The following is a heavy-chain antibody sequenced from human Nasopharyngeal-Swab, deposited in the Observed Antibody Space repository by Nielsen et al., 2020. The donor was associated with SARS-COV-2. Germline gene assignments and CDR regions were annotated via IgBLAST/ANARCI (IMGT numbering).Heavy chain of an antibody. Sequence: SVKVSCKASGGTFSSYAISWVRQAPGQGLEWMGRIIPILGIANYAQKFQGRVTITADKSTSTAYMELSRLRSDDTAVYYCAREKTRSVTIFGVVIAWGQGTLVTVSS. D-gene: IGHD3-3*01. J-gene: IGHJ4*02. CDR3: AREKTRSVTIFGVVIA. CDR1: GGTFSSYA. V-gene: IGHV1-69*04. CDR2: IIPILGIA.